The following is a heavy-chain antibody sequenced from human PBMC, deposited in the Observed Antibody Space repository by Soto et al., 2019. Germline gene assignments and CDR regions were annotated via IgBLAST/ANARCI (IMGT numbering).Heavy chain of an antibody. V-gene: IGHV3-30*18. CDR3: AKDRFYGSGYYNCFDY. Sequence: PGGSLRLSCAASGFTFSSYGMHWVRQAPGKGLERVAVISYDGSNKYYADSVKGRFTISRDNSKNTLYLQMNSLRAEDTAVYYCAKDRFYGSGYYNCFDYWGQGTLVTVSS. CDR1: GFTFSSYG. CDR2: ISYDGSNK. D-gene: IGHD3-22*01. J-gene: IGHJ4*02.